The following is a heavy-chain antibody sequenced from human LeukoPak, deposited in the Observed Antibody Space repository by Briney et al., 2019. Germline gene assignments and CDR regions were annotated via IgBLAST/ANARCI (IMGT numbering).Heavy chain of an antibody. V-gene: IGHV4-38-2*02. Sequence: PSETLSLTCTVSGYSISSGYYWGWIRQPPGKGLEWIGSIYHSGSTYYNPSLKSRVTISVDTSKNQFSLKLSSVTAADTAVYYCASGSSSWNSLGAFDIWGQGTMVTVSS. J-gene: IGHJ3*02. D-gene: IGHD6-13*01. CDR1: GYSISSGYY. CDR3: ASGSSSWNSLGAFDI. CDR2: IYHSGST.